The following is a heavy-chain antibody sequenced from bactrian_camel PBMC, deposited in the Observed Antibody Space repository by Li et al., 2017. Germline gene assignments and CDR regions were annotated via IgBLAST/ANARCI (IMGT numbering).Heavy chain of an antibody. CDR1: GYTYHIRDHC. CDR3: AAAAFGSDCGRQDEYRS. Sequence: HVQLVESGGGSVQAGGSLRRSCVVSGYTYHIRDHCTAWFRQAPGKDREQVYGGYTGGGTTYYHDSIKGRFASSRDNTKKTLYLQMNNLKPEDPAMYYCAAAAFGSDCGRQDEYRSWGQGTQVTVS. CDR2: GYTGGGTT. D-gene: IGHD1*01. V-gene: IGHV3S1*01. J-gene: IGHJ4*01.